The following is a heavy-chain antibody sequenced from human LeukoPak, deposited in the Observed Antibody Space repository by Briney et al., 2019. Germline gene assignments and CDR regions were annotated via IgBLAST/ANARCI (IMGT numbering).Heavy chain of an antibody. J-gene: IGHJ4*02. CDR2: INYSGVST. CDR1: GFTFSNHD. CDR3: ARDETPYY. V-gene: IGHV3-23*01. Sequence: GGSLRLSCAASGFTFSNHDMTWIRQAPGKGLEWVSVINYSGVSTNYADSVKGRFTISRDNSKNTLYLQMNSLRAEDTAVYYCARDETPYYWGQGTLVTVSS.